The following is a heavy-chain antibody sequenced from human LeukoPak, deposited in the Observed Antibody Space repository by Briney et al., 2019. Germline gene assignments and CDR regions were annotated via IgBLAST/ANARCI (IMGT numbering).Heavy chain of an antibody. CDR1: GGSISSQY. Sequence: SETLSLTCTVSGGSISSQYWSWIRQPPGKGLEWVGCIHYSGTSQYNPSLKSRVTISLDTSKNQFSLKVYSVTAADTAVFYCARVRDRVGSGPYYFDFWGQGTPVTVSS. CDR3: ARVRDRVGSGPYYFDF. D-gene: IGHD3-10*01. CDR2: IHYSGTS. V-gene: IGHV4-59*11. J-gene: IGHJ4*02.